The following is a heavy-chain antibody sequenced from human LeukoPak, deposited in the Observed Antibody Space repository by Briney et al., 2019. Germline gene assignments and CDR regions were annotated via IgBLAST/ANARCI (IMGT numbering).Heavy chain of an antibody. CDR1: GGSISSSSYY. D-gene: IGHD5-12*01. J-gene: IGHJ4*02. V-gene: IGHV4-39*01. CDR3: ARHRRGYSGGGYYQRSFDY. Sequence: SETLSLTCTVSGGSISSSSYYWGWLRQPPGKGLEWIGSIYYSGSTHYTPSLKSRVTISVDTSKNQFSLKLSSVTAADTAVYYCARHRRGYSGGGYYQRSFDYWGQGTLVTVSS. CDR2: IYYSGST.